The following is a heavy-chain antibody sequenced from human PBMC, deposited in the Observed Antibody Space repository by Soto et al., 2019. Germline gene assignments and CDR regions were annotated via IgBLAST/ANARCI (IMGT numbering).Heavy chain of an antibody. Sequence: GESLKISCNGSGYSFTSYWIGWVRQMPGKGLEWMGIIYPGDSDTRYSPSFQGQVTISADKSISTAYLQWSSLKASDTAMYYCAKMNRGDIAVAGSTYYYGMDVWGQGTTVTVSS. CDR3: AKMNRGDIAVAGSTYYYGMDV. CDR1: GYSFTSYW. V-gene: IGHV5-51*01. D-gene: IGHD6-19*01. CDR2: IYPGDSDT. J-gene: IGHJ6*02.